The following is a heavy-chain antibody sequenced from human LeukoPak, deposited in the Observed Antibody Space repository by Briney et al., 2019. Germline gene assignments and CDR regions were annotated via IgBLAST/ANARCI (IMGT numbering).Heavy chain of an antibody. CDR3: ARARSRRYCSSTSCPATGTTPGFDY. V-gene: IGHV3-66*01. J-gene: IGHJ4*02. CDR1: GFTFSSYS. CDR2: IYSGGST. Sequence: SGGSLRLSCAASGFTFSSYSVNWVRQAPGKGLEWVSVIYSGGSTYYSDSVKGRFTISRDNSKNTLYLQMNSLRAEDTAVYYCARARSRRYCSSTSCPATGTTPGFDYWGQGTLVTVSS. D-gene: IGHD2-2*01.